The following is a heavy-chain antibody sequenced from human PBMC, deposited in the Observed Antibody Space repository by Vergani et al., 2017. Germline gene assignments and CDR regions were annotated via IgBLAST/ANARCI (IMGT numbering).Heavy chain of an antibody. V-gene: IGHV4-38-2*02. CDR2: IYHSGST. CDR1: GYSISSGYY. CDR3: AREVRLSQPMGVD. J-gene: IGHJ4*02. D-gene: IGHD3-16*02. Sequence: QVQLQESGPGLVKPSETLSLTCTVSGYSISSGYYWGWIRQPPGKGLEWIGSIYHSGSTYYNPSLKSRVTISVDTSKNQFSLKLSAVTAADTAVYYCAREVRLSQPMGVDWDQGTLVTVSS.